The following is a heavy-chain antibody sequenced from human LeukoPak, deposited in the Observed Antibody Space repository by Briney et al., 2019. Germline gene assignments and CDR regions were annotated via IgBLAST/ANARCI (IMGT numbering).Heavy chain of an antibody. V-gene: IGHV3-74*01. Sequence: QPGGSLRLSCAASGLIFSNYWMHWVRQAPGKGLVWVSRIKSDGSSTIYADSVKGRFTISRDNAKNTVALQMNRLSAEDTAVYYCARARGYDLIGYFDYWGQGTLVTVSS. CDR2: IKSDGSST. J-gene: IGHJ4*02. CDR3: ARARGYDLIGYFDY. CDR1: GLIFSNYW. D-gene: IGHD5-12*01.